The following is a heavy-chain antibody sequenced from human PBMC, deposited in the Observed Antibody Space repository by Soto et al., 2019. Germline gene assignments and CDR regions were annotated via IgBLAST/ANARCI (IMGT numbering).Heavy chain of an antibody. CDR2: ISVYNGNT. Sequence: QVQLVQSGTEVKEPGASVKVSCKASGYTFTTYSITWVRQAPGQGLEWMGWISVYNGNTNYAQKFQGRVTMTADTSTTTAYMELRSLRADDTAVYYCARISRRNWFDPWGQGTLVTVSS. CDR3: ARISRRNWFDP. CDR1: GYTFTTYS. J-gene: IGHJ5*02. V-gene: IGHV1-18*01.